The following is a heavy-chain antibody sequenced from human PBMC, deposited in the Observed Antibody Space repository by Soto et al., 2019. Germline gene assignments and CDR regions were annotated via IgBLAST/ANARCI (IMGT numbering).Heavy chain of an antibody. CDR2: IYHSGRT. D-gene: IGHD6-13*01. V-gene: IGHV4-38-2*02. CDR1: GYSISSGYY. CDR3: ARDQARYSSSWYEEYYYYGMDV. J-gene: IGHJ6*02. Sequence: SETLSLTCAVSGYSISSGYYWGWIRQPPGKGLEWIGSIYHSGRTYYNPSLKSRVTISVDTSKNQFSLKLSSVTAADTAVYYCARDQARYSSSWYEEYYYYGMDVWGQGTTVAVSS.